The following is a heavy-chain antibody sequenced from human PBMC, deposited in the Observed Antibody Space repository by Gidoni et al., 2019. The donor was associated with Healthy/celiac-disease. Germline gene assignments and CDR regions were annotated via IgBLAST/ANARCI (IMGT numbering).Heavy chain of an antibody. CDR1: GGPTRSHY. Sequence: QVQLQESRPGLVKPLETLSLTCTVSGGPTRSHYRSWIWQPPGKGLEWSGYIYYSGSTNYNPSLKSRVTISVDTSKNQFSLKLGSVPAANTAVYYCARVRIDYYDSSGYPYYFDNWGQGTLVTVSS. V-gene: IGHV4-59*11. D-gene: IGHD3-22*01. J-gene: IGHJ4*02. CDR2: IYYSGST. CDR3: ARVRIDYYDSSGYPYYFDN.